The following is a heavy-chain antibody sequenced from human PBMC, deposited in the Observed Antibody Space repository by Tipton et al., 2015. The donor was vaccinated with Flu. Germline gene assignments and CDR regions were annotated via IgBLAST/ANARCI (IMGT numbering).Heavy chain of an antibody. J-gene: IGHJ4*02. Sequence: TLSLTCTVSGGPISSSSYYWGWIRQPPGKGLEWIGSIYYSGSTYYNPSLKSRVTISVDTSKNQFSLKLSSVTAADTAVYYCARVPTGYLVDYWGQGTLVTVSS. CDR1: GGPISSSSYY. CDR2: IYYSGST. D-gene: IGHD1-14*01. CDR3: ARVPTGYLVDY. V-gene: IGHV4-39*07.